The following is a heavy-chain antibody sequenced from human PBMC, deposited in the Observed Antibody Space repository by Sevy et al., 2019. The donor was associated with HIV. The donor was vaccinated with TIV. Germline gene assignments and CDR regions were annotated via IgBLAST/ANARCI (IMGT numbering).Heavy chain of an antibody. Sequence: SETLSLTCSVSGGSISSYFWSWIRQPPGKGLEWIGYIYYTGTTNYNPSLRSRVTISLDTSKKHFSLNLTSVTAADTAVDYCACELAVRPRGFDLWGQGTLVTVSS. J-gene: IGHJ4*02. CDR3: ACELAVRPRGFDL. CDR2: IYYTGTT. V-gene: IGHV4-59*01. CDR1: GGSISSYF. D-gene: IGHD6-6*01.